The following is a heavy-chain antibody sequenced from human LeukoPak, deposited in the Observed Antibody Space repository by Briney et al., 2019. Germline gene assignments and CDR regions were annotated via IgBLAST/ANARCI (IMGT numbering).Heavy chain of an antibody. D-gene: IGHD5-18*01. J-gene: IGHJ4*02. CDR1: GGSFSGYY. Sequence: SETLSLTCAVYGGSFSGYYWSWIRQPPGKGLEWIGEIKHSGSTNYNPSLKSRVTISVDTSKNQFSLKLSSVTAADTAVYYCARGRGYSYGSRGGDYWGQGTLVTVSS. CDR2: IKHSGST. V-gene: IGHV4-34*01. CDR3: ARGRGYSYGSRGGDY.